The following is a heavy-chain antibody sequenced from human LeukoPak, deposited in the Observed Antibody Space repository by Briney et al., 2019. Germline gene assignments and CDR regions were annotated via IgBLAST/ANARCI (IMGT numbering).Heavy chain of an antibody. CDR3: ARGGRSGWFF. CDR1: GGSFSGYY. D-gene: IGHD6-19*01. J-gene: IGHJ4*02. V-gene: IGHV4-34*01. CDR2: INHSGST. Sequence: SSETLSLTCAVYGGSFSGYYWSWIRQPPGKGLEWIGEINHSGSTNYNPSLKSRVTISVDTSKNQFSLKLSSVTAADTAVYYCARGGRSGWFFWGQGTLVTVSS.